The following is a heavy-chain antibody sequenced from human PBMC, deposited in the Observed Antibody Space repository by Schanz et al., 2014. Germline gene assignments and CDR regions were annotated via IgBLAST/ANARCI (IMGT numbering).Heavy chain of an antibody. V-gene: IGHV3-33*08. CDR2: INSDGTKR. D-gene: IGHD2-21*01. CDR1: GFTLSSYG. CDR3: ARDGYSVVVISPTESFDI. J-gene: IGHJ3*02. Sequence: VQLLESGGGLVQPGGSLRLSCAASGFTLSSYGMHWVRQAPGKGLEWVAFINSDGTKRFYADSVKSRFTISRDNSRNTLYLQMNSLRAEDTAVYYCARDGYSVVVISPTESFDIWGQGTMVTVSP.